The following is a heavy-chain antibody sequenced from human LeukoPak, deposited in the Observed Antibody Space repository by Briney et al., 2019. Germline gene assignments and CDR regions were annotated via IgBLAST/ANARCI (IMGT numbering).Heavy chain of an antibody. CDR1: QFTFRNYW. Sequence: GGSLRLSCVASQFTFRNYWMHWVRQAPGRGLEWLSYISPDGSSTTYADSVRGRFTISRDNAKNTLYLQMNSLRAEDTAVYFCATAWSYWGQGTLVTLSS. J-gene: IGHJ4*02. CDR3: ATAWSY. V-gene: IGHV3-74*03. D-gene: IGHD2-21*02. CDR2: ISPDGSST.